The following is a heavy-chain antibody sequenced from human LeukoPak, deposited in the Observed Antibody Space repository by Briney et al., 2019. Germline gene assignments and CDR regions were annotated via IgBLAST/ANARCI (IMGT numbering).Heavy chain of an antibody. CDR3: ARDQPRRGPGNHDY. D-gene: IGHD1-26*01. CDR1: GGTFSSYA. J-gene: IGHJ4*02. CDR2: IIPIFGTA. Sequence: GASVKVSCKASGGTFSSYAISWVRQAPGQGLEWMGGIIPIFGTANYAQKFQGRVTITADESTSTAYMELSSLRSEDTAVYYCARDQPRRGPGNHDYWGQGTLVTVSS. V-gene: IGHV1-69*13.